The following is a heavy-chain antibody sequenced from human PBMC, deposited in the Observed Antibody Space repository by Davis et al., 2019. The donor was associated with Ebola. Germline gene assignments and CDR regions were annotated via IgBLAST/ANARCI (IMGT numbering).Heavy chain of an antibody. Sequence: GESLKISCAASGFTFNSYSMNWVRQAPGKGLEWVSSISSSSSYIYYADSVKGRFTISRDNAKNSLYLQMNSLRAEDTAVYYCAKGKYSVIAHFDYWGQGTLVTVSS. CDR2: ISSSSSYI. CDR1: GFTFNSYS. CDR3: AKGKYSVIAHFDY. V-gene: IGHV3-21*01. J-gene: IGHJ4*02. D-gene: IGHD2-21*01.